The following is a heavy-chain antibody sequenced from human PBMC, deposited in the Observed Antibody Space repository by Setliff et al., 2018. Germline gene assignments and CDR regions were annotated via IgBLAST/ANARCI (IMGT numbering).Heavy chain of an antibody. CDR3: AGDLTYYDFWSGYYSPRAFDI. Sequence: PSETLSLTCAVSGGSISSSNWWSWVRQPPGKGLEWIGEIYHSGSTNYNPSLKSRVTISVDKSKNQFSLKLSSVTAADTAVYYCAGDLTYYDFWSGYYSPRAFDIWGQGTMVTVSS. D-gene: IGHD3-3*01. J-gene: IGHJ3*02. V-gene: IGHV4-4*02. CDR2: IYHSGST. CDR1: GGSISSSNW.